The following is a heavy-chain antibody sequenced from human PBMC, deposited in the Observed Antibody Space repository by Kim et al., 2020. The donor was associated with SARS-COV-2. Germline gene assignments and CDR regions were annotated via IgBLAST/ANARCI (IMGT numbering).Heavy chain of an antibody. CDR2: ISGDGGST. V-gene: IGHV3-43*02. CDR3: AKDIYPGPCSGGSCYLGWDFDY. D-gene: IGHD2-15*01. CDR1: GFTFDDYA. Sequence: GGSLRLSCAASGFTFDDYAMHWVRQAPGKGLEWVSLISGDGGSTYYADSVKGRFTISRDNSKNSLYLQMNSLRTEDTALYYCAKDIYPGPCSGGSCYLGWDFDYWGQGTLVTVSS. J-gene: IGHJ4*02.